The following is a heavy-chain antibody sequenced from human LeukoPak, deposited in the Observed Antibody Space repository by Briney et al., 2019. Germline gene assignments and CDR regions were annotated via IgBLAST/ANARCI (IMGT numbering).Heavy chain of an antibody. CDR3: ARRGGSSSRRSPIDY. CDR2: IKQDGSQR. V-gene: IGHV3-7*01. CDR1: GFTFSDYW. D-gene: IGHD6-6*01. J-gene: IGHJ4*02. Sequence: GGSLRLSCTASGFTFSDYWMTWVRQAPGKGPERVANIKQDGSQRYYVDSVRGRFTISRDNAKNSLFLQMNGLRAEDTAVYYCARRGGSSSRRSPIDYWGQGTLVTVSS.